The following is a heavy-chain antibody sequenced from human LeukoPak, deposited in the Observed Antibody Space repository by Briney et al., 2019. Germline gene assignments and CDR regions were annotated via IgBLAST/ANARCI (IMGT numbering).Heavy chain of an antibody. J-gene: IGHJ6*03. V-gene: IGHV4-34*01. CDR3: AREKNEAMDV. CDR1: GGSFSGYY. Sequence: PSETLSLTCAVYGGSFSGYYWSWIRQPPGKGLEWIGEINHSGSTNYNPSLKSRVTISVDTSKNQFSLKLRSVTAADTAVYYCAREKNEAMDVWGKGTTVTISS. D-gene: IGHD2/OR15-2a*01. CDR2: INHSGST.